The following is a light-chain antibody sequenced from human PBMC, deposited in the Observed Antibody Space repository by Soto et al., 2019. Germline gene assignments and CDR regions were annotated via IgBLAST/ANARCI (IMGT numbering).Light chain of an antibody. CDR1: QSISSY. J-gene: IGKJ3*01. V-gene: IGKV1-39*01. CDR2: AAS. Sequence: DIQMTQSPSSLSASVGDRVTITCRASQSISSYLNWYQQKPGKAPKLLIYAASSLQSGVPSRFSGSGSGTDFTLSISSLQPEAFATYYCQQSYSTPLFTFGPGTKVDIK. CDR3: QQSYSTPLFT.